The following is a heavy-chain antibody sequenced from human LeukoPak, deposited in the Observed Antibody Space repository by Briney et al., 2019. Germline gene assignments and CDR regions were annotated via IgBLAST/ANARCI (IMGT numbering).Heavy chain of an antibody. J-gene: IGHJ4*02. D-gene: IGHD6-19*01. CDR3: VKSGGYGLIDY. CDR2: IYYTGST. V-gene: IGHV4-39*01. Sequence: SETLSLTCAVSGASISGSGYYLGLIRQPPGKGLKWIGNIYYTGSTYYNASLQSRVTISIDMSKNQFSLRLSSVTAADTAMYYCVKSGGYGLIDYWGQGTLVTVSS. CDR1: GASISGSGYY.